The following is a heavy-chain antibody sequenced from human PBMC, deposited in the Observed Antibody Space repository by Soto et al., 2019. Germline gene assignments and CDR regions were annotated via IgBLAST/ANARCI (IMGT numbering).Heavy chain of an antibody. CDR3: ARGGDYSPLDY. CDR1: GYTFTSYG. D-gene: IGHD4-17*01. V-gene: IGHV1-18*01. CDR2: ISCYNDNT. Sequence: QVQLVQSGPEVRKPGASVKVSCKASGYTFTSYGISWVRQAPGQGLEWMGWISCYNDNTNYDQKLQGRVTLTTDTSPSTAYMELRSLGSNDTAVYYCARGGDYSPLDYWGQGTLVTVSS. J-gene: IGHJ4*02.